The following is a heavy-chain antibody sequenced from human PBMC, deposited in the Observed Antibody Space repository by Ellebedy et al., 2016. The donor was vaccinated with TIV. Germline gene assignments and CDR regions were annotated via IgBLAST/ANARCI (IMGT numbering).Heavy chain of an antibody. V-gene: IGHV6-1*01. D-gene: IGHD6-13*01. CDR3: ARRSSRNVMDV. CDR2: TYYRSKLYH. Sequence: SQTLSLTCAISGDSVSSNSAGWNWIRQSPSRGLEWLGRTYYRSKLYHDYAVSVKSRITINPDTSKNQFSLQLNSVTPEDTAVYYCARRSSRNVMDVWGQGTTVTVSS. CDR1: GDSVSSNSAG. J-gene: IGHJ6*02.